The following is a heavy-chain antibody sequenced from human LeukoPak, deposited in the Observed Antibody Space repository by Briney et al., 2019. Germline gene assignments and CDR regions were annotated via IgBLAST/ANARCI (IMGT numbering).Heavy chain of an antibody. V-gene: IGHV3-23*01. CDR2: ISGSGGST. J-gene: IGHJ4*02. D-gene: IGHD2-15*01. CDR1: GFTFSSYA. Sequence: PGGSLRLSCAASGFTFSSYAMSWVRQAPGKGLEWVSAISGSGGSTYYADSVKGRFTISRDNSKNTLYLQMNSLRAEDTAVYYCANGAGGCSGGSCNDYWGQGTLVTVSS. CDR3: ANGAGGCSGGSCNDY.